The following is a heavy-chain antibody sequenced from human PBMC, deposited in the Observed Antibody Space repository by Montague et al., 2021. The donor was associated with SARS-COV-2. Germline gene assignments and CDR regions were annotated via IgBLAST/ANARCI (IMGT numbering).Heavy chain of an antibody. Sequence: TLSLTCTVSGGSISSGSYYWSWIRQPAGKGLEWIGRIYTSGSTNYNPSLKSRVTISVDTSKNQFSLKLSSVTAADTAVYYCARAPDVDTAMFIYYYGMDVWGQGTTVTVSS. CDR1: GGSISSGSYY. D-gene: IGHD5-18*01. CDR3: ARAPDVDTAMFIYYYGMDV. J-gene: IGHJ6*02. V-gene: IGHV4-61*02. CDR2: IYTSGST.